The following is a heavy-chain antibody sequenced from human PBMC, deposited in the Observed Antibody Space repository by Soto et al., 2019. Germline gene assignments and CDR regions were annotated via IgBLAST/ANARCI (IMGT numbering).Heavy chain of an antibody. V-gene: IGHV4-59*08. CDR3: ARQIAAAGTQYYFDY. D-gene: IGHD6-13*01. J-gene: IGHJ4*02. CDR1: GGSISSYY. Sequence: QVQLQESGPGLVKPSETLSLTCTVSGGSISSYYWSWIRQPPGKGLEWIGYIYYSGSTNYNPSLKSRVTISVDTSKNQFSLKLSSVTAADTAVYYCARQIAAAGTQYYFDYWGQGTLVTVSP. CDR2: IYYSGST.